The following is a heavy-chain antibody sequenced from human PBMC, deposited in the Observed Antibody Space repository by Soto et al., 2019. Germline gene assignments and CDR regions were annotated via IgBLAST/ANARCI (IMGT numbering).Heavy chain of an antibody. CDR2: ISGSGGST. CDR3: AKDEADFWSGYPLDY. V-gene: IGHV3-23*01. Sequence: GGSLRLSCAASGFTFSSYAMSWVRQAPGKGLEWVSAISGSGGSTYYADSVKGRFTISRDNSKNTLYLQMNSLRAEDTAVYYCAKDEADFWSGYPLDYWGQGTLVTVSS. CDR1: GFTFSSYA. J-gene: IGHJ4*02. D-gene: IGHD3-3*01.